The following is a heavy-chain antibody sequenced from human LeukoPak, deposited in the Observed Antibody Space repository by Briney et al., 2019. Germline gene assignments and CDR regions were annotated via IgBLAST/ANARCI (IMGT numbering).Heavy chain of an antibody. V-gene: IGHV3-23*01. CDR3: AKGRYDSSGYYLDF. Sequence: PGGSLRLSCAASKFIFSSYAMSWVRQAPGKGLDCVSGISGSGRSTYYADSVKGRFTISRDNSNNTLYLQMNSLRAEDTAVYYCAKGRYDSSGYYLDFWGQGTLVTVSS. J-gene: IGHJ4*02. CDR2: ISGSGRST. CDR1: KFIFSSYA. D-gene: IGHD3-22*01.